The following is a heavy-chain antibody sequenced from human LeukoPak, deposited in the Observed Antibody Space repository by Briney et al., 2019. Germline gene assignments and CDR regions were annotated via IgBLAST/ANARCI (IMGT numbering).Heavy chain of an antibody. Sequence: SQTLSLTCTVSGGSISSGGYYWSWIRQPPGKGLEWIGYIYYSGSTNYNPSLKSRVTISVDTSKNQFSLKLSSVTAADTAVYYCARVLGYSSSWHHAFDIWGQGTMVTVSS. CDR2: IYYSGST. CDR3: ARVLGYSSSWHHAFDI. CDR1: GGSISSGGYY. J-gene: IGHJ3*02. D-gene: IGHD6-13*01. V-gene: IGHV4-61*08.